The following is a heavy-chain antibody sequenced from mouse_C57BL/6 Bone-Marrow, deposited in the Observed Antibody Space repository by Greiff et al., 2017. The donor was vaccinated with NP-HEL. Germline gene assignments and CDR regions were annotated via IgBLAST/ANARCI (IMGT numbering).Heavy chain of an antibody. V-gene: IGHV1-22*01. D-gene: IGHD1-1*01. CDR3: APLYVGSSYVGWYFDV. J-gene: IGHJ1*03. Sequence: EVQLQHSGPELVKPGASVKMSCKATGYTFTDYNMHWVKQSHGKSLEWIGYINPNNGGNSYNQKLKGKATLTVNKSSSTAYMELRSLTSEDSAVYYWAPLYVGSSYVGWYFDVWGTGTTVTVSS. CDR1: GYTFTDYN. CDR2: INPNNGGN.